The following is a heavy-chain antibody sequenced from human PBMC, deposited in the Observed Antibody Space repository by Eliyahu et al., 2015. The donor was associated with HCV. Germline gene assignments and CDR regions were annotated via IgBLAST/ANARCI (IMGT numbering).Heavy chain of an antibody. CDR2: IYSGGST. V-gene: IGHV3-66*01. J-gene: IGHJ4*02. CDR1: GFTXSSNY. D-gene: IGHD3-10*01. CDR3: ARELVRGVIPQYYFDY. Sequence: EVQLVESGGGLVQPGGSLRLSCAASGFTXSSNYMSWVRQAPGKGLEWVSVIYSGGSTYYADSVKGRFTISRDNSKNTLYFQMNSLRAEDTAVYYCARELVRGVIPQYYFDYWGQGTLVTVSS.